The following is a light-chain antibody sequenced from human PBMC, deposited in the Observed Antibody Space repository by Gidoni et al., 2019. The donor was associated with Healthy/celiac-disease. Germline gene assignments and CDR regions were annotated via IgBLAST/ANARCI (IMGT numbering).Light chain of an antibody. Sequence: EIVLTQSPATLSLSPGESATLSCRASQSVSSYLAWYQQKPGQAPSLLIYDASNRATGIPARFSGSGSGTDFTLTSSSLEPEDFAVYYCQQRSNWPLITFGQGTRLEIK. J-gene: IGKJ5*01. CDR2: DAS. CDR3: QQRSNWPLIT. CDR1: QSVSSY. V-gene: IGKV3-11*01.